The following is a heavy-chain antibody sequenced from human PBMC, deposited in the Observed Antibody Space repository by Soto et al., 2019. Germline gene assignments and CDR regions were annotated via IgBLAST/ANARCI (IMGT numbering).Heavy chain of an antibody. CDR1: GFTFNNYA. V-gene: IGHV3-23*01. J-gene: IGHJ4*02. D-gene: IGHD3-10*01. CDR3: ANGRSGSGSLTTRVDF. Sequence: EVQLLESGGGLVQPGGSLRLSCAASGFTFNNYAMTWVRQAPGKGLEWVAAISCGGDTTSYADSVKGRFTVSRDGSKNSLYLQMSSLIAEDTALYYCANGRSGSGSLTTRVDFCGQGTLVTVSS. CDR2: ISCGGDTT.